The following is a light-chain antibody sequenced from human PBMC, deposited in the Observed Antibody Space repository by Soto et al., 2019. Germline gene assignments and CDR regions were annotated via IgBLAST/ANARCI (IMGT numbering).Light chain of an antibody. CDR2: DAS. V-gene: IGKV3-11*01. CDR3: KQRSNWPIT. CDR1: QSVSSY. J-gene: IGKJ5*01. Sequence: EIVLTQSPATLSLSPGERATLSCRASQSVSSYLAWYQQKPGQTPRLLIYDASNRATGIPARFSGSGSGTDFTLTISSLESEDFAVYYCKQRSNWPITFGQGTRLEIK.